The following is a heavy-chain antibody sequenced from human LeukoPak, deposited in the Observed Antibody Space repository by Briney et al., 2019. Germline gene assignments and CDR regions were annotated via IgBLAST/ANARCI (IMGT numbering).Heavy chain of an antibody. Sequence: SETLSLTCTVSGGSISGYYWSWIRQPPGKALEWIGYIYESGSTDYNPSLKSRVTISRDTSKNQVSLKLTSVTTADTAVYYCARDLGTKLNWFDPWGQGTLVTVSS. CDR2: IYESGST. CDR3: ARDLGTKLNWFDP. V-gene: IGHV4-59*01. D-gene: IGHD1-1*01. J-gene: IGHJ5*02. CDR1: GGSISGYY.